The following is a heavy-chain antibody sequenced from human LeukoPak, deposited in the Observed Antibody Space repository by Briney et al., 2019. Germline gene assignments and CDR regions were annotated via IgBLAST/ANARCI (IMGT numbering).Heavy chain of an antibody. V-gene: IGHV3-7*05. D-gene: IGHD6-13*01. CDR2: IKHDGSEK. CDR1: GFTFSTYG. J-gene: IGHJ4*02. Sequence: GGSLRLSCAASGFTFSTYGMSWVRQAPGKGLEWVAKIKHDGSEKYYVDSVRGRFTISRDNSKNSLYLQLNSLRAEDTALDYFARITGIGEAGDYWGQGTLVTVSS. CDR3: ARITGIGEAGDY.